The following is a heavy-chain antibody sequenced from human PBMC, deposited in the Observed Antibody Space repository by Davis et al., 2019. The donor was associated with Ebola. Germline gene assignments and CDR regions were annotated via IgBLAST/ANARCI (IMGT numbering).Heavy chain of an antibody. CDR3: ATLGGANYYYGMDV. V-gene: IGHV1-69*13. CDR1: GGTFSSYA. D-gene: IGHD3-16*01. Sequence: SVKVSCKASGGTFSSYAISWVRQAPGQGLEWMGGIIPIFGTANYAQKFQGRVTITADESTSTAYMELSSLRSEDTAVYYCATLGGANYYYGMDVWGQGTTVTVSS. CDR2: IIPIFGTA. J-gene: IGHJ6*02.